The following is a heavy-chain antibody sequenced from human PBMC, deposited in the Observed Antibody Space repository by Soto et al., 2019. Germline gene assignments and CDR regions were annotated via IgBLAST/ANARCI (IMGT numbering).Heavy chain of an antibody. CDR3: AKAIYSSSSGYFQH. D-gene: IGHD6-13*01. Sequence: GGSLRLSCAASGFTFDDYAMHWVRQAPGKGLEWVSGISWNSGSIGYADSVKGRFTISRDNAKNSLYLQMNSLRAEDTALYYCAKAIYSSSSGYFQHWGQGTLVTVSS. V-gene: IGHV3-9*01. CDR1: GFTFDDYA. CDR2: ISWNSGSI. J-gene: IGHJ1*01.